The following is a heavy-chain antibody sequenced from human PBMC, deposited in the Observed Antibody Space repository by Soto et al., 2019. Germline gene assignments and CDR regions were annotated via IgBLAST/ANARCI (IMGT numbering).Heavy chain of an antibody. V-gene: IGHV4-39*01. J-gene: IGHJ2*01. D-gene: IGHD4-17*01. CDR2: IYYSGST. CDR1: GGSISSSSYY. Sequence: SETLSLTCTVSGGSISSSSYYWGWIRQPPGKGLEWIGSIYYSGSTYYNPSLKSRVTISVDTSKNQFSLKLSSVTAADTAVYYCARRALGRLSGDQPYPPDLWGRGTLVTVSS. CDR3: ARRALGRLSGDQPYPPDL.